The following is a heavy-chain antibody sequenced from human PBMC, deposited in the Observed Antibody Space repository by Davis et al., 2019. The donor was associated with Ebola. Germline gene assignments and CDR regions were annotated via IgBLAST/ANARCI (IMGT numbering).Heavy chain of an antibody. J-gene: IGHJ5*02. Sequence: ASVKVSCKASGSTFTRHAITWVRQAPGQGLEWMGWIGVYNGNTNYAQKFQGRVTMTTETATSTAYMELRSLRSDDTAVYYCVRDPYCSSSSCYLNIRWFDPWGQGTLVAVSS. CDR2: IGVYNGNT. CDR3: VRDPYCSSSSCYLNIRWFDP. D-gene: IGHD2-2*01. CDR1: GSTFTRHA. V-gene: IGHV1-18*01.